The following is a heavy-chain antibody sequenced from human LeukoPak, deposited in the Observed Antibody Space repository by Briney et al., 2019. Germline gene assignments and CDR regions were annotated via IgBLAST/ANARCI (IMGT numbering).Heavy chain of an antibody. CDR3: ARASYGSGSYLSLLYHYYMDV. Sequence: GASVKVSCKASGYTFTSYYMHWVRQAPGQGLEWMGIINPSGGSTSYAQKFQGRVTMTRNTSISTAYMELSSLRSEDTAVYYCARASYGSGSYLSLLYHYYMDVWGKGTTVTISS. CDR1: GYTFTSYY. D-gene: IGHD3-10*01. V-gene: IGHV1-46*01. J-gene: IGHJ6*03. CDR2: INPSGGST.